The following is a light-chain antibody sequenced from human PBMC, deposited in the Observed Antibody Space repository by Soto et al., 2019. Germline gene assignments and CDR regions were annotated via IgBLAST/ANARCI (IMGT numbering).Light chain of an antibody. J-gene: IGKJ3*01. V-gene: IGKV2-28*01. CDR2: LGS. Sequence: DVVMTQSPLSLPVPPGEPASISCRSSQSLLYTNGYNYLDWYLQKPGQSPQLLIYLGSYRASGVPDRFTGSGSGTDFTLKISRVEAEDVGVYYCMQARQTPFTFGPGTKVDIK. CDR3: MQARQTPFT. CDR1: QSLLYTNGYNY.